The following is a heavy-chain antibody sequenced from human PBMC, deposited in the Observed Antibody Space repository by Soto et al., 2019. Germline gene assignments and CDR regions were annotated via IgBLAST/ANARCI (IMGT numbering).Heavy chain of an antibody. CDR2: ISYDGSNK. J-gene: IGHJ6*02. D-gene: IGHD2-15*01. Sequence: QVQLVESGGGVVQPGRSLRLSCAASGFTFSSYAMHWVRQAPGKGLEWVAVISYDGSNKYYADSVKGRFTISRDNSKNTRYLQMNSLRAEDTAVYYCARDLGYCSGGSCRGYYYGMDVWGQGTTVTVSS. CDR1: GFTFSSYA. CDR3: ARDLGYCSGGSCRGYYYGMDV. V-gene: IGHV3-30-3*01.